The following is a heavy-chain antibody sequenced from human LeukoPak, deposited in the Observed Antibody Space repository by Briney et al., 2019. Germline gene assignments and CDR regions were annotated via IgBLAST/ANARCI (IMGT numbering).Heavy chain of an antibody. CDR2: ISYDGCNK. V-gene: IGHV3-30*18. CDR1: GFTFSSYG. CDR3: AKDPFDY. J-gene: IGHJ4*02. Sequence: PGRSLRLSCAASGFTFSSYGMHWVRQAPGKGLEWVAVISYDGCNKYYADSVKGRFTISRDNSKNTLYLQMNSLRAEDTAVYYCAKDPFDYWGQGTLVTVSS.